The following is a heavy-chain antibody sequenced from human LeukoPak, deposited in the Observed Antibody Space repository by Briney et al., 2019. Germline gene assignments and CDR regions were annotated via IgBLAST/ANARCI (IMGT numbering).Heavy chain of an antibody. V-gene: IGHV3-23*01. D-gene: IGHD3-3*01. J-gene: IGHJ6*03. CDR2: ISGSGDST. CDR1: GFTFSSYG. Sequence: GGSLRLSCAASGFTFSSYGMSWVRQAPGKWLEWVSTISGSGDSTYYADSVKGRFTISRDNSKNTLYLQMNSLRAEDTAVYYCAKAGRSGVNYYYYMDVWGKGTTVTISS. CDR3: AKAGRSGVNYYYYMDV.